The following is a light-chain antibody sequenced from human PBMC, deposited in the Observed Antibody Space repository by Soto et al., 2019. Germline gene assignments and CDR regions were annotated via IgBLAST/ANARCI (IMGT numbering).Light chain of an antibody. CDR1: QTIRSNY. CDR3: QQYGSSPWT. Sequence: ETVLTQSPGTLSLSPGERATLSCRASQTIRSNYLAWYRQTPGQGPRLLIYGASNRATGIADRFSGSGSGTDFPLIISRLEPEDFALYYCQQYGSSPWTFGQGTKVEIK. CDR2: GAS. J-gene: IGKJ1*01. V-gene: IGKV3-20*01.